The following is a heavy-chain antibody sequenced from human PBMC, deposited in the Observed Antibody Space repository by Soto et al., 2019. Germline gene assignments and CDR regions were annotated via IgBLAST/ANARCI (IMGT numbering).Heavy chain of an antibody. CDR2: IYYDVNNK. V-gene: IGHV3-30*04. Sequence: QVQLVESGGGVVQPGRSLRLSCAASGFIFSNYAMHWVRQAPGKGLEWVAIIYYDVNNKDYTDSVKGRFTLSRDNSKNTLYLQMKSLRAEDTAVYYCARDRYSSSPGGRLDQWCQGTLVTVSS. D-gene: IGHD6-6*01. CDR3: ARDRYSSSPGGRLDQ. CDR1: GFIFSNYA. J-gene: IGHJ5*02.